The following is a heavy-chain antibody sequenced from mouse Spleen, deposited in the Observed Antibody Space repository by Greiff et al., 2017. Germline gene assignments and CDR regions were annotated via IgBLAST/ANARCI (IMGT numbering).Heavy chain of an antibody. Sequence: VQLQQSGAELVKPGASVKLSCKASGYTFTSYWMQWVKQRPGQGLEWIGEIDPSDSYTNYNQKFKGKATLTVDTSSSTAYMQLSSLTSEDSAVYYCARRGSRAWFAYWGQGILVTVSA. CDR3: ARRGSRAWFAY. J-gene: IGHJ3*01. D-gene: IGHD1-1*01. V-gene: IGHV1-50*01. CDR1: GYTFTSYW. CDR2: IDPSDSYT.